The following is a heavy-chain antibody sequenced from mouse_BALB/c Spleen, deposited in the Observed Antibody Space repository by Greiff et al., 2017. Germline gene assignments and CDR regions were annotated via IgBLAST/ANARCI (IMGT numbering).Heavy chain of an antibody. CDR2: ISYSGST. V-gene: IGHV3-2*02. J-gene: IGHJ4*01. CDR3: ARREVYYAMDY. CDR1: GYSITSDYA. Sequence: EVQRVESGPGLVKPSQSLSLTCTVTGYSITSDYAWNWIRQFPGNKLEWMGYISYSGSTSYNPSLKSRISITRDTSKNQFFLQLNSVTTEDTATYYCARREVYYAMDYWGQGTSVTVSS.